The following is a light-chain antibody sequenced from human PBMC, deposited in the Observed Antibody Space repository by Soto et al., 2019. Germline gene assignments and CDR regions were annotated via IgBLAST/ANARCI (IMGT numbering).Light chain of an antibody. V-gene: IGKV3-20*01. Sequence: EIVLTQSPGTLSLSPGERATLSCRASQSVSSTYLAWYQHRPGQAPRLLIYGASSRATGIPDRFSGSGSGTDFTLIISRLEPEDFAVYYCQQYGNSFVGFGQGTKVEI. CDR1: QSVSSTY. J-gene: IGKJ1*01. CDR3: QQYGNSFVG. CDR2: GAS.